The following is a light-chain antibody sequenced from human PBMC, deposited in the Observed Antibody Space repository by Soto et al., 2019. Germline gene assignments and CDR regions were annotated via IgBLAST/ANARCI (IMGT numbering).Light chain of an antibody. J-gene: IGKJ1*01. Sequence: IQLTQSPSSLSASVGDRVTITCRASQGISSYLGWYQQKPGKAPKLLIYAASTLQSEVPSRFSGSGSGTDFTLTISSLQPEDFATYYCQQLNSYPRTFGQGTKVEIK. CDR3: QQLNSYPRT. CDR1: QGISSY. V-gene: IGKV1-9*01. CDR2: AAS.